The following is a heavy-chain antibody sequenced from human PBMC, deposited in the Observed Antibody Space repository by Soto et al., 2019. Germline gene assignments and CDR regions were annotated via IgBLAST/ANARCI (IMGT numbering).Heavy chain of an antibody. J-gene: IGHJ5*02. V-gene: IGHV1-18*01. CDR1: GYTFTSYG. CDR3: ARAPNVLLWFGESLNWFDP. Sequence: QVQLVQSGAEVKKPGASVKVSCKASGYTFTSYGISWVRQAPGQGLEWMGWISAYNGNTNYAQKLQGRVTMTTDTSTSTAYMELRSLRSDDTAVYYCARAPNVLLWFGESLNWFDPWGQGTLVTVSS. CDR2: ISAYNGNT. D-gene: IGHD3-10*01.